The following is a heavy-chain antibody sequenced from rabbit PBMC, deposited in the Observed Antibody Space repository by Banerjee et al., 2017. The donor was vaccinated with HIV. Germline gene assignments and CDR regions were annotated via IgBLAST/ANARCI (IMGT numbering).Heavy chain of an antibody. V-gene: IGHV1S40*01. CDR2: INTGSSGSA. CDR3: ARGSGGYYNWLDL. D-gene: IGHD1-1*01. CDR1: GFSFSSSYW. Sequence: QSLEESGGDLVKPGASLTLTCTASGFSFSSSYWICWVRQAPGEGLEWIAWINTGSSGSAYYASWAKGRFTITRTASTTVTLQMTSGTAADTAAYFCARGSGGYYNWLDLWGPGTLVAVS. J-gene: IGHJ5*01.